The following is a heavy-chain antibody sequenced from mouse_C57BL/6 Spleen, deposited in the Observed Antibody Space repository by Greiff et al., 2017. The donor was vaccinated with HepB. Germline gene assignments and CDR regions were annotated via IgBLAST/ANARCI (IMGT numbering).Heavy chain of an antibody. CDR1: GYSFTGYY. CDR3: ARQKWLLRYFDV. D-gene: IGHD2-3*01. Sequence: VHVKQSGPELVKPGASVKISCKASGYSFTGYYMNWVKQSPEKSLEWIGEINPSTGGTTYNQKFKAKATLTVDKSSSTAYMQLKSLTSEDSAVYYCARQKWLLRYFDVWGTGTTVTVSS. CDR2: INPSTGGT. J-gene: IGHJ1*03. V-gene: IGHV1-42*01.